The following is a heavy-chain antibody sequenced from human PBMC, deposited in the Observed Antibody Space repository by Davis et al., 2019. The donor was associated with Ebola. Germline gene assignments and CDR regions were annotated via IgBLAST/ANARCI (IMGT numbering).Heavy chain of an antibody. CDR2: ISDSGSTT. CDR3: AREEQLANYYYYGMDV. V-gene: IGHV3-48*04. D-gene: IGHD6-13*01. J-gene: IGHJ6*02. CDR1: GFTFSSYW. Sequence: PGGSLRLSCAASGFTFSSYWMHWVRQAPGKGLEWISYISDSGSTTYYTDSVKGRFTISRDNAKNSLYLQMNSLRAEDTAVYYCAREEQLANYYYYGMDVWGQGTTVTVSS.